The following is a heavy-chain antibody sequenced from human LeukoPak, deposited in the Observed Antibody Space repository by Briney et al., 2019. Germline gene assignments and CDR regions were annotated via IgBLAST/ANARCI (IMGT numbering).Heavy chain of an antibody. CDR2: IGISSGNT. Sequence: GGSLRLSCAASGFNFIDYSMNWVRQAPGKGLEWSSYIGISSGNTKYADSVKGRFTISRDKARNSLYLQMNSLRVEDTAMYYCARDHRYAFDNWGHGTLVTVSS. CDR1: GFNFIDYS. CDR3: ARDHRYAFDN. V-gene: IGHV3-48*01. D-gene: IGHD5-12*01. J-gene: IGHJ4*01.